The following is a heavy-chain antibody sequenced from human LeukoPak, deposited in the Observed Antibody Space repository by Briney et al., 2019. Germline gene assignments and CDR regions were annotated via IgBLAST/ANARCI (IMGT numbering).Heavy chain of an antibody. J-gene: IGHJ5*02. V-gene: IGHV4-31*03. CDR3: ARKYSSSPGGFDP. CDR2: IYHTGST. D-gene: IGHD6-13*01. Sequence: SETLSLTCTVSGGSITSGGYYWTWIRQHPGKGLEWIGYIYHTGSTYYNPSLKSRVTISVDTSKNQFSLKLTSVTAADTAVYYCARKYSSSPGGFDPWGQGTKVTVSS. CDR1: GGSITSGGYY.